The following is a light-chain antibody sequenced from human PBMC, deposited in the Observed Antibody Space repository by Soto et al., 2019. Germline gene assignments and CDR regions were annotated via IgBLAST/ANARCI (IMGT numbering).Light chain of an antibody. CDR3: QQYYSTPRH. CDR2: WAS. Sequence: DIVMTQSPDSLAVSLGERATINCKSSQSVLYSSNNKNYLAWYQQKPGQPPKLLIYWASTRESGVPDRFSGSGSGTDFTLTISSLQAEDVAVYYCQQYYSTPRHFGGGTKVEIK. J-gene: IGKJ4*01. V-gene: IGKV4-1*01. CDR1: QSVLYSSNNKNY.